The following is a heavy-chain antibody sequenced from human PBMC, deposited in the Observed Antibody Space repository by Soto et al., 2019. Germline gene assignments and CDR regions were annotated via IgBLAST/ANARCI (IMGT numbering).Heavy chain of an antibody. CDR3: AKVTAMTGYLGTGFDY. D-gene: IGHD3-9*01. Sequence: PGGSLRLSCAASGFTFSSYAMSWVRQAPGKGLKWVSAISGSGGSTYYADYVKGRFTISRDNSKNTLYLQMNSLRAEDTALFYFAKVTAMTGYLGTGFDYWGQGTLVTVSS. CDR2: ISGSGGST. J-gene: IGHJ4*02. CDR1: GFTFSSYA. V-gene: IGHV3-23*01.